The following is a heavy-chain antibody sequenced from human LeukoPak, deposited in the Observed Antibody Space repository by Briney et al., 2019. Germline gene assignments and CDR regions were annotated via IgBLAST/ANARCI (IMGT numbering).Heavy chain of an antibody. D-gene: IGHD6-13*01. CDR3: ARDWSGGAAAVYY. J-gene: IGHJ4*02. V-gene: IGHV1-2*02. CDR1: GYTFTFYY. Sequence: GASVKVSCKSSGYTFTFYYMPWVRQAPEQGLEWMGWINHNNGGTNYAQKFQGRVTMTRDTSINTAYMELSRLRSDDTAVYYCARDWSGGAAAVYYWGQGTLVTVSS. CDR2: INHNNGGT.